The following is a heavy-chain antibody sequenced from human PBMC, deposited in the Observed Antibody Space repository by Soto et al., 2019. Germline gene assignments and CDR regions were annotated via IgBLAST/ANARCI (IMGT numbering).Heavy chain of an antibody. J-gene: IGHJ4*02. CDR3: ASANYGDSDY. D-gene: IGHD4-17*01. Sequence: QGELVQSGAEVKKPGASVKVSCKASGYTFPSSTISWLRQAPGQGLEWLGWINAYSGDRKFAQRFPGRVTMTTDTSTSTAYLELTSLTSDDTAIYYCASANYGDSDYWGQGTLLTVSS. CDR2: INAYSGDR. CDR1: GYTFPSST. V-gene: IGHV1-18*01.